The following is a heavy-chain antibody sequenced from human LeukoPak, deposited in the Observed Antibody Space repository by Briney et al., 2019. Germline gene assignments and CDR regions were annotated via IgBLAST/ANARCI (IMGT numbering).Heavy chain of an antibody. CDR2: IYYSGST. Sequence: SETLSLTCSVSGGSISSYYWSWIRQPPGKGLEWIGYIYYSGSTKYNPSLKSRVTISVDTSKKQFSLKLSSVTAADTAVYYCARSRDILTGYHFDYWGQGTLVTVSS. J-gene: IGHJ4*02. CDR1: GGSISSYY. CDR3: ARSRDILTGYHFDY. D-gene: IGHD3-9*01. V-gene: IGHV4-59*01.